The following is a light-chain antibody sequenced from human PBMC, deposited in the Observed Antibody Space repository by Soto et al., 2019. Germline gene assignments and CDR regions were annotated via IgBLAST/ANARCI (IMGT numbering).Light chain of an antibody. CDR2: GNS. CDR1: SSNIGAGYD. CDR3: QSYDSSLSAVV. J-gene: IGLJ2*01. V-gene: IGLV1-40*01. Sequence: QSVLTQPPSVSGAPGQRVTISCTGSSSNIGAGYDVHWYQQLPGTAPKFFIYGNSNRPSGVPDRFSGSKSGTSASLAITGLQAEDEAEYYCQSYDSSLSAVVFGGGTKVTVL.